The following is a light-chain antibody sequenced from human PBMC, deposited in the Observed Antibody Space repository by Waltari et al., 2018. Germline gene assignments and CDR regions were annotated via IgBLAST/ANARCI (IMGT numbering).Light chain of an antibody. CDR3: QQYNDWPRT. V-gene: IGKV3-15*01. J-gene: IGKJ1*01. CDR2: AAS. CDR1: QSVRNN. Sequence: EIVMTQSPAALSVSPGERATLSCRASQSVRNNLAWFQQRPGQAPRHLIYAASTRVTGIPARFSGSGSGTEFTLTISSLQSEDFAVYYCQQYNDWPRTFGQGTKVEI.